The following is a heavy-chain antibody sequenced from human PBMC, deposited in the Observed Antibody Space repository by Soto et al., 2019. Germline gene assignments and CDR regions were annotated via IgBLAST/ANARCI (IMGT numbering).Heavy chain of an antibody. J-gene: IGHJ4*02. CDR3: AGDIGDGSVPKSLAY. D-gene: IGHD3-10*01. Sequence: GASVKVSCKASGYTFTSYGISWVRQAPGQGLEWMGWISAYNGSTDYAQKFQGRVTMTRDTSTSKVYMELSSLRSEDPAVYYCAGDIGDGSVPKSLAYWAQGTRATFSS. CDR1: GYTFTSYG. CDR2: ISAYNGST. V-gene: IGHV1-18*01.